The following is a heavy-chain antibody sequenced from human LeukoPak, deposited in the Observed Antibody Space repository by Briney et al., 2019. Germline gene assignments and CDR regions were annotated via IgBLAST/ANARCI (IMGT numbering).Heavy chain of an antibody. CDR2: IYPGDSDT. Sequence: GESLRISCKGSGYSFTSYWIGWVRQMPGKGLEWMGIIYPGDSDTRYSPSFQGQVTISADESISTAYLQWSSLKASDTAMYYCARIGYSSGWYSVYYFDYWGQGTLVTVSS. CDR1: GYSFTSYW. V-gene: IGHV5-51*01. D-gene: IGHD6-19*01. J-gene: IGHJ4*02. CDR3: ARIGYSSGWYSVYYFDY.